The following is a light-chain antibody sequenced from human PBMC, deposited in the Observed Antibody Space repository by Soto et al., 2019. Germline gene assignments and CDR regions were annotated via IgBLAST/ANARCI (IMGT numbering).Light chain of an antibody. J-gene: IGKJ2*01. Sequence: IRMTQSPSSLSASIGDRVTFTCRASHRLNTYLAWYQQKPGKAPKLLIYGASTLPSGVPSRFSGSGSGTDFTLLISSLQSEDFATYYCQQYFSYPYTFGQGTKLEIK. CDR3: QQYFSYPYT. V-gene: IGKV1-8*01. CDR1: HRLNTY. CDR2: GAS.